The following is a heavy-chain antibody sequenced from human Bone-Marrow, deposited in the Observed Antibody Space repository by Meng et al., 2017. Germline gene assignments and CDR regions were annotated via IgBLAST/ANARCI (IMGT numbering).Heavy chain of an antibody. J-gene: IGHJ4*02. Sequence: VQLLGSDVGLVDPSQTLAPTCPVSGGSISSGGYYWSWIRQHPGQGLEWIGFIFYSGSSYNNPSLKSLVTISVDTSKNQFSLKLSSVTAADTAVYYCARVGYSGSRVTSYYFDYWGQGTLVTVSS. CDR2: IFYSGSS. V-gene: IGHV4-31*01. CDR3: ARVGYSGSRVTSYYFDY. D-gene: IGHD1-26*01. CDR1: GGSISSGGYY.